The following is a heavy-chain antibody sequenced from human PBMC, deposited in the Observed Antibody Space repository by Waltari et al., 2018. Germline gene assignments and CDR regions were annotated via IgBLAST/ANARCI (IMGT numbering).Heavy chain of an antibody. CDR2: IYTSGST. Sequence: QVQLQESGPGLVKPSQTLSLTCTVSGGSISSGSYYWSWIRQPAGKGLEWIWYIYTSGSTNYNPSLKSRVTISVDTSKNQFSLKLSSVTAADTAVYYCATGRYGSGGTDYWGQGTLVTVSS. J-gene: IGHJ4*02. D-gene: IGHD3-10*01. CDR1: GGSISSGSYY. CDR3: ATGRYGSGGTDY. V-gene: IGHV4-61*09.